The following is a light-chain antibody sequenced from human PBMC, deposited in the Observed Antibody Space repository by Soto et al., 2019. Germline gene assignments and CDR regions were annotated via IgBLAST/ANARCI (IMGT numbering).Light chain of an antibody. V-gene: IGKV3-20*01. Sequence: ESVLTQSPGTLSLSPGERATLSCRASQSVSSSYLAWYQQKPGQAPRPLIYGASSRATGIPDRFSGSGSGTDFTLTISSLEPEDFAVYYCQQYGSSPWTFGQGTKVEI. J-gene: IGKJ1*01. CDR2: GAS. CDR1: QSVSSSY. CDR3: QQYGSSPWT.